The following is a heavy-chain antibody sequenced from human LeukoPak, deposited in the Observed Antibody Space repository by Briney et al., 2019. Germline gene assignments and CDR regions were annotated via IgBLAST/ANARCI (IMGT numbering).Heavy chain of an antibody. CDR2: IIPIFGTA. V-gene: IGHV1-69*13. D-gene: IGHD4-23*01. J-gene: IGHJ3*02. CDR1: GYTFTSYA. Sequence: GASVKVSCKASGYTFTSYAISWVRQAPGQGLEWMGGIIPIFGTAHYSQKFQGRVTITADQSTSTAYIELSSLRSEDTAVYYCARSLIDYGGSYDAFDIWGQGTMVTISS. CDR3: ARSLIDYGGSYDAFDI.